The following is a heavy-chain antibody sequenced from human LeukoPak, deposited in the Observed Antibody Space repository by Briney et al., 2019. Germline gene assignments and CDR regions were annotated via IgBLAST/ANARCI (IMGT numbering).Heavy chain of an antibody. CDR1: GGSFSGYY. J-gene: IGHJ4*02. V-gene: IGHV4-34*01. Sequence: SETLSLTCAVYGGSFSGYYWSWIRQPPGKGLEWIGFVYHSVNIHYNPSLTSRVTISVDRSKNQFSLKLTSVTAADTAVYYCARSRSGHYRYLEFWGQGTLVTVSS. CDR3: ARSRSGHYRYLEF. D-gene: IGHD3-22*01. CDR2: VYHSVNI.